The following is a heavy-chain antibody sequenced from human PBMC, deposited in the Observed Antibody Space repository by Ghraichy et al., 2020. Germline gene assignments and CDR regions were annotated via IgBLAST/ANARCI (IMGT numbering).Heavy chain of an antibody. J-gene: IGHJ5*02. CDR1: GYTLTELS. V-gene: IGHV1-24*01. CDR3: ATAAGEEGRTMVRGVIIPNWFDA. D-gene: IGHD3-10*01. CDR2: FDPEDGET. Sequence: ASVKVSCKVSGYTLTELSMHWVRQAPGKGLEWMGGFDPEDGETIYAQKFQGRVTMTENTSTDTAYMELSSLRSEDTAVYYCATAAGEEGRTMVRGVIIPNWFDAWGQGTLVTVSS.